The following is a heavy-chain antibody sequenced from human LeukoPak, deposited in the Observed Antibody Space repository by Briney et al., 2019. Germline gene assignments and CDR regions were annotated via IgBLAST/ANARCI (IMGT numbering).Heavy chain of an antibody. D-gene: IGHD4-23*01. CDR2: FDPEDGET. Sequence: GASVTVSCKVSGYTLTELSMHWVRQAPGKGLEWMGGFDPEDGETIYAQKFQGRVTMTEDTSTDTAYMELSSLRSEDTAVYYCATVEPYGGNGYYFDYWGQGTLVTVSS. V-gene: IGHV1-24*01. J-gene: IGHJ4*02. CDR1: GYTLTELS. CDR3: ATVEPYGGNGYYFDY.